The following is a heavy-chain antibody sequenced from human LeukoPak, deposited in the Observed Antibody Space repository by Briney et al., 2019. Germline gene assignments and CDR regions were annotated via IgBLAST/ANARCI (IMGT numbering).Heavy chain of an antibody. Sequence: GGSLTLSCALSGYRFTNYAVMCVRRSRGGGGEWVSVIIDSSCSTFYAHCVRGRYHNPRNNSKNTLYMQMNRLRDEDTAVYYGAKGGYDYVEIGYFDFWGQGTLVTVSS. CDR2: IIDSSCST. CDR1: GYRFTNYA. J-gene: IGHJ4*02. D-gene: IGHD5-12*01. CDR3: AKGGYDYVEIGYFDF. V-gene: IGHV3-23*01.